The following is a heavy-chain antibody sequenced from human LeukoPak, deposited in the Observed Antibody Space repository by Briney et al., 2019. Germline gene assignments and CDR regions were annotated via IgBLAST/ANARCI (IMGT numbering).Heavy chain of an antibody. CDR2: INSDGSST. D-gene: IGHD6-13*01. CDR1: GFSFSSYC. CDR3: ARDLPYSSQYYYYYYRDV. V-gene: IGHV3-74*01. Sequence: GGTLTLSCAASGFSFSSYCMHWVRQPPGKGLVRVSRINSDGSSTSYADSVNGRFTTSRDNAQNTLYLQINSLRAEDAAVYYCARDLPYSSQYYYYYYRDVWGEGATGTVSS. J-gene: IGHJ6*03.